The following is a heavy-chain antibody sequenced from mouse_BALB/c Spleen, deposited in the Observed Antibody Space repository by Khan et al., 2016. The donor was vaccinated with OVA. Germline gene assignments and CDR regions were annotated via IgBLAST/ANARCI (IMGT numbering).Heavy chain of an antibody. D-gene: IGHD1-1*01. J-gene: IGHJ2*01. Sequence: EVQLQESGPGLVKPSQSLSLTCTVTGYSITSGYAWNWIRQFPGNKLEWMGYISYSGVTSYTPSLKSRISITRDTSTNQFFLQLNSLTTEDTATYYCARGNYYGYYFDYWGQGTTLTVSS. CDR3: ARGNYYGYYFDY. CDR1: GYSITSGYA. CDR2: ISYSGVT. V-gene: IGHV3-2*02.